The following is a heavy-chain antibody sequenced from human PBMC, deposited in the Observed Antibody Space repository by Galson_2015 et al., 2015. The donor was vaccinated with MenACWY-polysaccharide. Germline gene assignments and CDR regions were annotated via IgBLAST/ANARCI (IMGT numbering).Heavy chain of an antibody. CDR1: GIRFSGSG. CDR3: AREGSRIVFHAFDT. Sequence: SLRLSCAASGIRFSGSGMHWVRQAPGKGLEWVAVIQYDGTNKVYADSVKGRFTISRDNSKNILYLEMNSLRAEDTAVYYCAREGSRIVFHAFDTWGQGTMVTVSS. V-gene: IGHV3-33*01. D-gene: IGHD6-13*01. CDR2: IQYDGTNK. J-gene: IGHJ3*02.